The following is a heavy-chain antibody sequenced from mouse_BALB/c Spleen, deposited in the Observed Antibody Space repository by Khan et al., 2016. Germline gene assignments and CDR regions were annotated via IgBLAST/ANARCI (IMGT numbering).Heavy chain of an antibody. J-gene: IGHJ2*01. CDR2: ISYDGSN. Sequence: EVQLQESGPGLVKPSQSLSLTCSVTGYSITSGYYWNWIRQFPGNKLEWMGFISYDGSNNYNPSLKNRISITRDTSKNQFFLKLNSVTAEDTATYFYARGLPPDYWGQGTTLTVSS. V-gene: IGHV3-6*02. CDR1: GYSITSGYY. CDR3: ARGLPPDY. D-gene: IGHD2-13*01.